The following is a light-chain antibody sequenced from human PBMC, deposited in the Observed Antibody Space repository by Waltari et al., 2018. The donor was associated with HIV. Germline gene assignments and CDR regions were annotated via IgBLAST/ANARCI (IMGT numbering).Light chain of an antibody. CDR3: AAWDDSLSGFYV. CDR1: SFNIGSNF. Sequence: ASGTPGQRVTIRCSGSSFNIGSNFVYWYQQLPGAAPKLLIYRNNQRPSGVPDRFSGSKSGTSASLAISGLRSEDEADYYCAAWDDSLSGFYVVGTGTKVTVL. CDR2: RNN. J-gene: IGLJ1*01. V-gene: IGLV1-47*01.